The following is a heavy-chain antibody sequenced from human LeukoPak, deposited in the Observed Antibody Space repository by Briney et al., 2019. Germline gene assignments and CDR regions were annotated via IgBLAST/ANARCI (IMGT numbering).Heavy chain of an antibody. CDR3: TTDPRPGQVYYDSSGYYRLGGGVEDY. CDR1: GFTVSSNY. V-gene: IGHV3-66*01. CDR2: IYSGGST. J-gene: IGHJ4*02. Sequence: GGSLRLSCAASGFTVSSNYMSWVRQAPGKGLEWVSVIYSGGSTYYAASVKGRFTISTDDSKNTLYLQMNSLKTEDTAVYYCTTDPRPGQVYYDSSGYYRLGGGVEDYWGQGTLVTVSS. D-gene: IGHD3-22*01.